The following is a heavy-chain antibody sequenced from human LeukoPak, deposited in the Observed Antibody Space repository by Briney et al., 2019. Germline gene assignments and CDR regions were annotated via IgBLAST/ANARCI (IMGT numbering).Heavy chain of an antibody. D-gene: IGHD3-22*01. CDR2: INGDGRTT. Sequence: TGGSLRLSCAASGFTFSSYWMHWVRQAPGKGLVWVSRINGDGRTTAYADSVKGRFTISRDNAKNTLYLQMNSLRAEDTAVYYCANSLGYYDSSGYYPDYWGQGTLVTVSS. CDR3: ANSLGYYDSSGYYPDY. CDR1: GFTFSSYW. V-gene: IGHV3-74*01. J-gene: IGHJ4*02.